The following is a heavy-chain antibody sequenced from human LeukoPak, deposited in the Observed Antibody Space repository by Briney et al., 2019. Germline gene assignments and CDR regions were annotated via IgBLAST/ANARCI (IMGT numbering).Heavy chain of an antibody. V-gene: IGHV4-61*01. Sequence: SETLSLTCTVYGDSVRSDSYYWRWIRQPPGKGLEWIGYIYDSGSKYNPSLKSRVTISVDASKNQFSLILSSVTAADTAVYYCAIPRDSSGGYYWGQGTLVTVAS. CDR2: IYDSGS. CDR3: AIPRDSSGGYY. CDR1: GDSVRSDSYY. J-gene: IGHJ4*02. D-gene: IGHD6-25*01.